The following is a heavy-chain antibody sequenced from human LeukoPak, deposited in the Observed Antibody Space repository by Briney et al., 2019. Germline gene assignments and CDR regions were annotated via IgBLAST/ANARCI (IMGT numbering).Heavy chain of an antibody. D-gene: IGHD2/OR15-2a*01. CDR2: ISWNSGNI. J-gene: IGHJ4*02. CDR3: AKDISGLGFFDY. CDR1: GFTFDDYA. Sequence: GGSLRLSCAASGFTFDDYAMHWVRQAPGKGLEWVSGISWNSGNIGYADSVKGRFTIFRDNAKNSLYLQMNSLRAEDTALYYCAKDISGLGFFDYWGQGTLVTVSS. V-gene: IGHV3-9*01.